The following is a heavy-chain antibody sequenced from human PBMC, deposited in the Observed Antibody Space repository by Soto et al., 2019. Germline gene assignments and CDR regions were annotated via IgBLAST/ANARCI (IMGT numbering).Heavy chain of an antibody. CDR3: ARRCIPMTVAVLDDALFI. CDR2: ISAYNGNT. D-gene: IGHD3-22*01. Sequence: SSVKASSKASVYTITRSGISSLRQAPGQEHEWMGWISAYNGNTNYAQKLQGRVTMTTDTSTSTAYMELRSLRSDDTAVYYCARRCIPMTVAVLDDALFIWG. J-gene: IGHJ3*02. CDR1: VYTITRSG. V-gene: IGHV1-18*01.